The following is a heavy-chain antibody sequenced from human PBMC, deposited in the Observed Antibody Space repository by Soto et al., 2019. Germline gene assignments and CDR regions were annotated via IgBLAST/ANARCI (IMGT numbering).Heavy chain of an antibody. CDR3: AVLMSTGY. D-gene: IGHD2-8*01. J-gene: IGHJ4*02. Sequence: EVQLVESGGGLVQPGGSLRLSCAASGFTFSSYSMNWVRQAPGKGLEWVAYISTSSSTIDYADSVKGRFTISRDNAKHSLYLQMNSLRAEDTAVYYCAVLMSTGYWGQGTLVTVSP. CDR2: ISTSSSTI. V-gene: IGHV3-48*01. CDR1: GFTFSSYS.